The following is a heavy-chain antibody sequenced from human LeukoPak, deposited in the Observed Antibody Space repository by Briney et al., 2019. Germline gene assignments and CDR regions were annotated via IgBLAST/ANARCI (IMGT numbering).Heavy chain of an antibody. V-gene: IGHV4-59*01. J-gene: IGHJ6*02. D-gene: IGHD4-17*01. CDR3: ARARTVTTWADYYYYYGMDV. CDR1: GGSISSYY. Sequence: PSETLSLTCTVSGGSISSYYWSWIRQPPGKGLEWIGYIYYSGSTNYNPSLKSRVTISVDTSKNQFSLKLSSVTAADTAVYYCARARTVTTWADYYYYYGMDVWGQGTTVTVSS. CDR2: IYYSGST.